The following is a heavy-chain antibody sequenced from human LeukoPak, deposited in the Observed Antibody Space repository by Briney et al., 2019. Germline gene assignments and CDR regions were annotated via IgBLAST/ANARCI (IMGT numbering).Heavy chain of an antibody. J-gene: IGHJ4*02. D-gene: IGHD6-19*01. CDR3: ATVGYSSGWYAFDY. V-gene: IGHV4-61*02. CDR1: GGSISSGSYY. CDR2: IYTSGST. Sequence: PSETLSLTCTVSGGSISSGSYYWSWIRQPAGKGLEWIGRIYTSGSTNYNPSLKSRVTISVDTSKNQFSLKLSSVTAADTAVYYCATVGYSSGWYAFDYWGQGTLVTVSS.